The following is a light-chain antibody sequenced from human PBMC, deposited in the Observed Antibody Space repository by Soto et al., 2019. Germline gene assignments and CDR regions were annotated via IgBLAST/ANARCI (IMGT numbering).Light chain of an antibody. V-gene: IGLV2-14*01. CDR2: EVS. J-gene: IGLJ2*01. CDR3: SSYASSSTIV. Sequence: QSALTQPASVSGSPGQSIAISCTGTSSDVGNYNYVSWYQHHPGKVPKLMIYEVSNRPSGISDRFSGSKSGNTASLTISGLQPDDEADYYCSSYASSSTIVFRGGTKLTVL. CDR1: SSDVGNYNY.